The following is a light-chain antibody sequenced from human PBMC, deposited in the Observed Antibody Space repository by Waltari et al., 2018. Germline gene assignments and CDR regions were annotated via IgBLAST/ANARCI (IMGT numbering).Light chain of an antibody. Sequence: QLVVTQSPSASASLRAPVTPTRTPTRGHRTTVTPWLPQRPEQGPRYLMKVNSDGSHTKGDEIPDRFSGSSSGAERYLPISSLQSEDEGDYYCQSGGHGTWVFGGGTKLTVL. J-gene: IGLJ3*02. CDR3: QSGGHGTWV. CDR2: VNSDGSH. CDR1: RGHRTTV. V-gene: IGLV4-69*01.